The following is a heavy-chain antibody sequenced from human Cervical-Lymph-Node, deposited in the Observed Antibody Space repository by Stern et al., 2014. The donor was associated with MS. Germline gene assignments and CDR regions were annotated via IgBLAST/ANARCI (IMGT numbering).Heavy chain of an antibody. J-gene: IGHJ5*02. D-gene: IGHD6-19*01. CDR1: GGSMSSRTHY. Sequence: VQLVESGPGLVKPSETLSLTCTVSGGSMSSRTHYWNWIRQPPGKGLEYIASVYHSGSTYYSSSLKSRATISVDASKNQFFLKLASVTAADTAVYYCATPYSSSFNHWGQGILVTVSS. CDR2: VYHSGST. CDR3: ATPYSSSFNH. V-gene: IGHV4-39*01.